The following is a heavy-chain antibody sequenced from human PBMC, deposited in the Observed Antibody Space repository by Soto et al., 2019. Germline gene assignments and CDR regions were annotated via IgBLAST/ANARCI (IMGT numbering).Heavy chain of an antibody. Sequence: SETLSLTCTVSGRSVSSGSYYWSWIRQPPGKGLEWIGYIYYSGSTYYNPSLKSRVTISVDTSKNQFALKLSTVTAADTAVYYCARDSCYCSGVCGYGVFDYWGQGTLVTVSS. D-gene: IGHD2-15*01. J-gene: IGHJ4*02. CDR3: ARDSCYCSGVCGYGVFDY. CDR1: GRSVSSGSYY. V-gene: IGHV4-61*01. CDR2: IYYSGST.